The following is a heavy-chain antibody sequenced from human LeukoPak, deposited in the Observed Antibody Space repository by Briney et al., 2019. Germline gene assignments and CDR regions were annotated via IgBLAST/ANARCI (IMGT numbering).Heavy chain of an antibody. CDR1: GFTVSSNS. D-gene: IGHD3-10*01. J-gene: IGHJ5*02. CDR2: IYSGGNT. V-gene: IGHV3-66*01. CDR3: AKGGNYYGSGTYYSPRWFDP. Sequence: GGSLRLSCTVSGFTVSSNSMSWVRQAPGKGLEWVSVIYSGGNTYYADSVKGRFTISRDNSKNTLYLQMNSLRAEDTAVYYCAKGGNYYGSGTYYSPRWFDPWGQGTLVTVSS.